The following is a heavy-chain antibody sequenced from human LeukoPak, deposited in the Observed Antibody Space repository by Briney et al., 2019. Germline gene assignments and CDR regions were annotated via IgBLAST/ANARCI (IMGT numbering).Heavy chain of an antibody. CDR1: GFTFSSYS. V-gene: IGHV3-21*01. Sequence: GGSLRLSCAASGFTFSSYSMNWVSQAPGKGLEWVSSISSSSSYIYYADSVKGRFTISRDNAKNSLYLQMNSLRAEDTAVYYCARDHGDSGYDFDYWGQGTLVTVSS. CDR3: ARDHGDSGYDFDY. J-gene: IGHJ4*02. CDR2: ISSSSSYI. D-gene: IGHD5-12*01.